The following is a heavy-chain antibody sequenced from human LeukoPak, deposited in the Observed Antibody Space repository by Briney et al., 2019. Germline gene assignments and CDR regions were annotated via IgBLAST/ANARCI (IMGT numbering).Heavy chain of an antibody. Sequence: SETLSLTCTVSGGSISSSSYYWGWIRQPPGTGLEWIGSIYYSGSTYYNPSLKSRVTISADTSKNQFSLKLSSVTAADTAVYYCANIPQSSGWYEYFQHWGQGTLVTVSS. CDR3: ANIPQSSGWYEYFQH. V-gene: IGHV4-39*01. CDR2: IYYSGST. CDR1: GGSISSSSYY. D-gene: IGHD6-19*01. J-gene: IGHJ1*01.